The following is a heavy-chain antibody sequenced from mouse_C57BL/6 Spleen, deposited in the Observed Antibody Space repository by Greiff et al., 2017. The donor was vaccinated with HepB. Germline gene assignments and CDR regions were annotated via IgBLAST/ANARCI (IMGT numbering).Heavy chain of an antibody. CDR1: GFTFSDYG. CDR2: ISSGSSTI. J-gene: IGHJ4*01. D-gene: IGHD1-1*01. Sequence: EVQLVESGGGLVKPGGSLKLSCAASGFTFSDYGMHWVRQAPEKGLEWVAYISSGSSTIYYADTVKGRFTISRDNAKNTLFLQMTSLRSEDTAMYYCATVVAKDYYAMDYWGQGTSVTVSS. CDR3: ATVVAKDYYAMDY. V-gene: IGHV5-17*01.